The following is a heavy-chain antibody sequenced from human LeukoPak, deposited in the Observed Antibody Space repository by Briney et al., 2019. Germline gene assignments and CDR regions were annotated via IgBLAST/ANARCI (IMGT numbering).Heavy chain of an antibody. J-gene: IGHJ4*02. Sequence: SETLSLTRTVSGGSISSGGYYWSWIRQHPGKGLEWIGYIYYSGSTYYNPSLKSRVTISVDTSKNQFSLKLTSVTAADTAVYYCARDGYYYDSSGYYFWGQGTLVTVSS. CDR2: IYYSGST. D-gene: IGHD3-22*01. V-gene: IGHV4-31*03. CDR3: ARDGYYYDSSGYYF. CDR1: GGSISSGGYY.